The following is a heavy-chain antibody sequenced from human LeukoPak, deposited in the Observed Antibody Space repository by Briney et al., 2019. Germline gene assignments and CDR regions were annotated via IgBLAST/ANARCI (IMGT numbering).Heavy chain of an antibody. Sequence: GGSLRLSCAASGFTFDDYAMHWVRQAPGKDLEGVSGISWNSGSIGYADSVKGRFTISRDNAKNTLYLQMNTLRAEDTAVYYCVRTDSSSSGYFDYWGQGTLVTVSS. J-gene: IGHJ4*02. CDR3: VRTDSSSSGYFDY. D-gene: IGHD3-22*01. CDR1: GFTFDDYA. V-gene: IGHV3-9*01. CDR2: ISWNSGSI.